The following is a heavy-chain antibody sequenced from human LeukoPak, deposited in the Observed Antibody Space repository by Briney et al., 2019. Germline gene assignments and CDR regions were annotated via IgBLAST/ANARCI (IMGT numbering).Heavy chain of an antibody. CDR2: IHPTQGG. J-gene: IGHJ4*02. Sequence: PSETLSLTCAVFGGSFSGYYLTWIHQSPGKGLEWVGEIHPTQGGHYNPSLESRVTMSVDTSKTQFSLRMTSVTAADTAVYFCARGTDAYKVGNIWGQGSLVTVSS. V-gene: IGHV4-34*01. CDR3: ARGTDAYKVGNI. D-gene: IGHD5-24*01. CDR1: GGSFSGYY.